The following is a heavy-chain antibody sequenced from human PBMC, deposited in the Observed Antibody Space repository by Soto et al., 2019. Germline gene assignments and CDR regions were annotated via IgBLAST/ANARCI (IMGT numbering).Heavy chain of an antibody. Sequence: QLQLQESGPGLVKPSETLSLTCTVSGGSISSSSYYWGWIRQPPGKGLEWIGSIYYSGSTYYNPSLKSRVTISVDTSKNQFSLKLSSVTAADTAVYYCARRLYNWNYSSNDYWGQGTLVTVSS. CDR1: GGSISSSSYY. V-gene: IGHV4-39*01. D-gene: IGHD1-7*01. J-gene: IGHJ4*02. CDR2: IYYSGST. CDR3: ARRLYNWNYSSNDY.